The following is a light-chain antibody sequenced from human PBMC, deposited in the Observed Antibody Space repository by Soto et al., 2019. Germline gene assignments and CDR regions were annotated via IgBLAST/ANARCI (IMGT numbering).Light chain of an antibody. Sequence: QSVLTQPASVSGSPGQSITISCTGTSSDVGSYNLVSWYQQHPGKAPKLMIYEGSKRPSGVSNRFSGSKSGNTASLTISGLQAEDDAYYYCGSYPGSRVFGGGTKLTVL. CDR1: SSDVGSYNL. V-gene: IGLV2-23*01. CDR2: EGS. J-gene: IGLJ3*02. CDR3: GSYPGSRV.